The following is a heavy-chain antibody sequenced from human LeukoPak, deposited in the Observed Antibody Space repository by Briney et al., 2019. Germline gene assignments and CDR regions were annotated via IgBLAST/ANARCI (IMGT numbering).Heavy chain of an antibody. CDR2: ISGSGGST. D-gene: IGHD3-22*01. CDR3: ARDHFGSSGYYSHDH. J-gene: IGHJ4*02. V-gene: IGHV3-23*01. Sequence: GGSLRLSCAASGFTFSSYAMSWVRQAPGKGLEWVSAISGSGGSTYYADSVKGRFTISRDNAKNSLYLQMNSLRAEDTAVYYCARDHFGSSGYYSHDHWGQGTLVTVSS. CDR1: GFTFSSYA.